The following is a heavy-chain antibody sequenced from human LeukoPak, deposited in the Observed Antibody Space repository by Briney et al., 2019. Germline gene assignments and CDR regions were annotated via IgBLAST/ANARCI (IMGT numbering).Heavy chain of an antibody. J-gene: IGHJ3*02. CDR1: GYTLTELS. CDR3: ATQGSRHCSSTSCYIFDAFDI. V-gene: IGHV1-24*01. Sequence: ASVKVSCKVSGYTLTELSMHWVRQAPGKGLEWMGGFDPEDGETIYAQKFQGRVTMTEDTSTDTAYMELSSLRSEDTAVYHCATQGSRHCSSTSCYIFDAFDIWGQGTMVTVSS. D-gene: IGHD2-2*02. CDR2: FDPEDGET.